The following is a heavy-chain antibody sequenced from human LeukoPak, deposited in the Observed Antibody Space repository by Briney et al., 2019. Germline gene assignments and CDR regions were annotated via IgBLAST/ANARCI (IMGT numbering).Heavy chain of an antibody. D-gene: IGHD3-10*01. CDR2: IYHSGST. V-gene: IGHV4-38-2*02. Sequence: KPSETLSLTCTVSGYSISSAYYWGWIRQPPGKGLEWIGTIYHSGSTYYNPSLKSRVTISVDTSRNQFSLKLSSVTAADTAVYYCARARVITMVRGVMTYYFDYWGQGTLVTVSS. J-gene: IGHJ4*02. CDR1: GYSISSAYY. CDR3: ARARVITMVRGVMTYYFDY.